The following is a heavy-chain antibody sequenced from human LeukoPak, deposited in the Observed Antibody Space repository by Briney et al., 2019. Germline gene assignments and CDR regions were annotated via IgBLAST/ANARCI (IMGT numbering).Heavy chain of an antibody. Sequence: PSETLSLTCTVSGGSISSYYWSWTRQPAGKGLEWIGRIFASGSTNSNPSLKSRVTMSVDTSKNQFSLNLSSVTATDTAVYYCARHSAMDVWGKGTTVTVSS. V-gene: IGHV4-4*07. CDR2: IFASGST. D-gene: IGHD3-10*01. CDR3: ARHSAMDV. CDR1: GGSISSYY. J-gene: IGHJ6*04.